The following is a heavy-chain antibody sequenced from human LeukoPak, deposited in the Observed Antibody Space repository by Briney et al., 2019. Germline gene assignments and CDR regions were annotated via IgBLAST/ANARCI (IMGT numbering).Heavy chain of an antibody. Sequence: GGSLRLSCAASGFTFSSYGMHWVRQAPGKGLEWVAVIWYDGSNKYYADSVKGRFTISRDNSKNTLYLQMNSLRAEDTAVYYCARGTPRGFVVVPAAIAYWGQGTPVTVSS. D-gene: IGHD2-2*01. CDR1: GFTFSSYG. CDR2: IWYDGSNK. J-gene: IGHJ4*02. CDR3: ARGTPRGFVVVPAAIAY. V-gene: IGHV3-33*01.